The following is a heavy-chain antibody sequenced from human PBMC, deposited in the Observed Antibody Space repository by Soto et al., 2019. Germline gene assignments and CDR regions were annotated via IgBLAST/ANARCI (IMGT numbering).Heavy chain of an antibody. D-gene: IGHD6-13*01. CDR3: ARDQGSSWYGPNYFDY. CDR2: ISYDGSNK. Sequence: QVQLVESGGGVVQPGRSLRLSCAASGFTFSSYAMHWVRQAPGKGLEWVAVISYDGSNKYYADSVKGRFTISRDNSKNTLYLQMNGLRAEDTAVYYCARDQGSSWYGPNYFDYWGQGTLVTVSS. V-gene: IGHV3-30-3*01. CDR1: GFTFSSYA. J-gene: IGHJ4*02.